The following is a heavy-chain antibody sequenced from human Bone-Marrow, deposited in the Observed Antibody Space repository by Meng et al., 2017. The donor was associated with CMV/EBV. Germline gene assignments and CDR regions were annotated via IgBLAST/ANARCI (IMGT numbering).Heavy chain of an antibody. J-gene: IGHJ6*02. CDR2: ISAYNGNT. V-gene: IGHV1-18*01. CDR3: ARDLGGGLQYTYYYYGMDV. Sequence: ASVKVSCKASGYTFTSYGISWVRQAPGQGLEWMGWISAYNGNTNYAQKLQGRVTMTTDTSTSTAYMELSSLRSEDTAVYYCARDLGGGLQYTYYYYGMDVWGQGTTVTVSS. CDR1: GYTFTSYG. D-gene: IGHD3-16*01.